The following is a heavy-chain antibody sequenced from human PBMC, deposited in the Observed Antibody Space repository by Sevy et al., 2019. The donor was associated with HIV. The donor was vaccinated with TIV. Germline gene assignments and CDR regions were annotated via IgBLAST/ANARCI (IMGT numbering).Heavy chain of an antibody. D-gene: IGHD3-22*01. CDR3: ARSPGGDYYDSSGYYDY. Sequence: GGSLRLSCAASRFTFSSYWMHWVRQAPGKGLVWVSRINSDGSSTSYADSVKGRFTISRDNAMNTLYLQMSSLRAEDTAVYYCARSPGGDYYDSSGYYDYWGQGTLVTVSS. V-gene: IGHV3-74*01. CDR2: INSDGSST. CDR1: RFTFSSYW. J-gene: IGHJ4*02.